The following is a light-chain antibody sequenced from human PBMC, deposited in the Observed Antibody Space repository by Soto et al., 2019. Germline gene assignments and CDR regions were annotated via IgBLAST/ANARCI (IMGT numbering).Light chain of an antibody. CDR2: GAS. CDR3: QQYGNSPIT. V-gene: IGKV3-20*01. CDR1: QSVSSNF. J-gene: IGKJ5*01. Sequence: EIVLTQSPGTLSLSPGERVPLSYKASQSVSSNFLAWYQQKPGQAPRLLIYGASSRATGIPDRFIGSGSGTDFTLTISRLEPEDFAVYYCQQYGNSPITFGQGTRLEIK.